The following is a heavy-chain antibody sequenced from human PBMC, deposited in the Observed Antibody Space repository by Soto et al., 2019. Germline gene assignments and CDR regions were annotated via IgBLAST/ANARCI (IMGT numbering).Heavy chain of an antibody. CDR1: CGSISSYY. CDR3: ERDPPDEKSGWYIVCYYGMHV. D-gene: IGHD6-19*01. CDR2: IYNSGST. Sequence: SETLSLTCTVSCGSISSYYWSWLRQTAGKGLEWIGRIYNSGSTKYNPSLASRVTMSVDTSKNQFSMKLSSVTAXEKAVYYWERDPPDEKSGWYIVCYYGMHVGGKGTTVTV. V-gene: IGHV4-4*07. J-gene: IGHJ6*04.